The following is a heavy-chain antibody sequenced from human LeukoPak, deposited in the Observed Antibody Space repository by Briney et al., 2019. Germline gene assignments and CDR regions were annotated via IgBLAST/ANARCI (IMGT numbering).Heavy chain of an antibody. Sequence: PGGSLRLSCAAAGFTFSSYGMHWVRQAPGKGLGWVAFIRYDGSNKYYADSVKGRFTISRDNSKNTLYLQMNSLRAEDTAVYYCAKVTYSSSWYANIGDFDYWGQGTLVTVSS. CDR3: AKVTYSSSWYANIGDFDY. CDR2: IRYDGSNK. D-gene: IGHD6-13*01. CDR1: GFTFSSYG. V-gene: IGHV3-30*02. J-gene: IGHJ4*02.